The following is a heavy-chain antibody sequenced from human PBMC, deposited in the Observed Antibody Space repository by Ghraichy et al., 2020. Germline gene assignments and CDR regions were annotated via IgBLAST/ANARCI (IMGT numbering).Heavy chain of an antibody. CDR1: GFPLSTYT. V-gene: IGHV3-21*06. CDR3: ARDWRIAAVDY. CDR2: ISSSSSSI. D-gene: IGHD6-25*01. J-gene: IGHJ4*02. Sequence: LSLTCAASGFPLSTYTMNWVRQSPGKGLEWVSSISSSSSSIFYADAVKGRFTISRDNAKNTLYLQMNSLWGEDTAVYYCARDWRIAAVDYWGQGTLVTVSS.